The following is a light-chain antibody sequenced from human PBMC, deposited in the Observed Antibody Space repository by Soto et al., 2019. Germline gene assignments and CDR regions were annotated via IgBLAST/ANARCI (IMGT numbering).Light chain of an antibody. J-gene: IGKJ1*01. Sequence: DIQMTQSPSTLSASVGDRVTITCXASQSISSWLAWYQQIPGRAPKLLIYSASSLVSGVPPRFRGSASGTEFTLSISSLQREDFATYFCQQSSNIPWTFGQGTKVDIK. CDR2: SAS. V-gene: IGKV1-5*01. CDR3: QQSSNIPWT. CDR1: QSISSW.